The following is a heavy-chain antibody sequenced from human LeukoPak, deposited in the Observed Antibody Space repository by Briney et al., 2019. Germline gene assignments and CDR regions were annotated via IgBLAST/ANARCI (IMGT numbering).Heavy chain of an antibody. J-gene: IGHJ4*02. Sequence: GGSLRLSCAASGCTFSSYWMTWVRQAPGKGLEWVAHVKPDGSEKSYVDSVTGRFTISRDNAQNSLYLQMNSLRAEDTAVYYCARDRGYYVFDYWGQGTLATVSS. CDR3: ARDRGYYVFDY. V-gene: IGHV3-7*01. CDR2: VKPDGSEK. D-gene: IGHD3-22*01. CDR1: GCTFSSYW.